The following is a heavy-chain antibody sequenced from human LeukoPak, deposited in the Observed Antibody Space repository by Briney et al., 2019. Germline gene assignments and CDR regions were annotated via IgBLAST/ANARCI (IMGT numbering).Heavy chain of an antibody. V-gene: IGHV3-23*01. CDR2: ISGVGAST. CDR1: GFTFSGDA. Sequence: GGSLRLSCAASGFTFSGDAMSWVRQAPGKGLGWVSTISGVGASTYYADSVKGRFTISRDNSENTLYLQMNSLRAEDTAVYYCVKDSGTDYRWGQGTLVTVSS. D-gene: IGHD3-10*01. CDR3: VKDSGTDYR. J-gene: IGHJ4*02.